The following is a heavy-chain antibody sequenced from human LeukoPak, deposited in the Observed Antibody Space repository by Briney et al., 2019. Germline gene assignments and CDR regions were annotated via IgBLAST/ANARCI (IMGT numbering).Heavy chain of an antibody. CDR3: ARPYSSSSEAFDI. D-gene: IGHD6-13*01. V-gene: IGHV4-4*02. CDR2: MHHSGTT. Sequence: TSETLSLTCAVSGGSMSSSSWWSWVRQPPGKGLEWIGEMHHSGTTNYNPSLKSRVTISVDTSKNQFSLKLSSVTAADTAVYYCARPYSSSSEAFDIWGQGTMVTVSS. J-gene: IGHJ3*02. CDR1: GGSMSSSSW.